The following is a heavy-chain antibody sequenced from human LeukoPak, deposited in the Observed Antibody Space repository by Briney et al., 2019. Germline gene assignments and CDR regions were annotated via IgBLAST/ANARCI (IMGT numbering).Heavy chain of an antibody. J-gene: IGHJ4*02. CDR2: ISSSSSYI. CDR3: ARRPAAMKGEDY. CDR1: GFTFSSYA. Sequence: PGGSLRLSCAASGFTFSSYAMSWVRQAPGKGLEWVSSISSSSSYIYYADSVKGRFTISRDNAKNPLYLQMNSLRAEDTAVYYCARRPAAMKGEDYWGQGTLVTVSS. V-gene: IGHV3-21*01. D-gene: IGHD2-2*01.